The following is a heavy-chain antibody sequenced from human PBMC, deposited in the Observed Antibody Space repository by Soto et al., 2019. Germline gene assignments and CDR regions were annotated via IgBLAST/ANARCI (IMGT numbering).Heavy chain of an antibody. CDR2: IYYTGIT. D-gene: IGHD6-6*01. J-gene: IGHJ6*03. V-gene: IGHV4-59*08. CDR1: GGSINPYY. Sequence: PSETLSLTCTVSGGSINPYYWTWIRQPPGKGLEWIGYIYYTGITKYNPSLQSRVTISVDTSKNQFSLKLSSVTAADTAVYYCASSSSSWYYYYMDVWGKGTTVTVSS. CDR3: ASSSSSWYYYYMDV.